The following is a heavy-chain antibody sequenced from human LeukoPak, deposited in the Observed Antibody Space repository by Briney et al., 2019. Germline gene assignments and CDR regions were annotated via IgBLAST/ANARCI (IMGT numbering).Heavy chain of an antibody. J-gene: IGHJ5*02. V-gene: IGHV4-38-2*02. CDR2: IYYSGSA. Sequence: PSETLSLTCTVSGYSISSGYYWGWIRQPPGKGLEWIGSIYYSGSAYYNPSLKSRVTISVDTSKNQFSLKLSSVTAADTAVYYCARGSFQQQLVPTRRWFDPWGQGTLVTVSS. CDR3: ARGSFQQQLVPTRRWFDP. D-gene: IGHD6-13*01. CDR1: GYSISSGYY.